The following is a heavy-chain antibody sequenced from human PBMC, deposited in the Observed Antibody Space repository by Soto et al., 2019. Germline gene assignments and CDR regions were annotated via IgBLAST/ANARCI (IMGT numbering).Heavy chain of an antibody. CDR3: ARGARDFYYGMDV. J-gene: IGHJ6*02. V-gene: IGHV3-53*02. CDR2: IYSGGST. D-gene: IGHD3-3*01. Sequence: EVQLVETGGGLIQPGGSLRLSCAASGFTVSSNYMSWVRQAPGKGLEWVSVIYSGGSTYYADSVKGRFTISRDNSKNTLYLQMNSLRAEDTAVYYCARGARDFYYGMDVWGQGTTVTVSS. CDR1: GFTVSSNY.